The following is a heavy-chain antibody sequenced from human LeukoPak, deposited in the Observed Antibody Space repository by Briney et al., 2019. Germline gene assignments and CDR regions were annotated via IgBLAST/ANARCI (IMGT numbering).Heavy chain of an antibody. Sequence: ASVKVSCKASGYTFTTYNINWVRQAPGQGLEWMGWISGYNGNTNYAQKLQGRVTMTTDTSTSTAYMELRSLKSDDTAVYYCARDHRYGGLDYWGQGTLVTVSS. CDR1: GYTFTTYN. CDR3: ARDHRYGGLDY. D-gene: IGHD1-1*01. V-gene: IGHV1-18*01. J-gene: IGHJ4*02. CDR2: ISGYNGNT.